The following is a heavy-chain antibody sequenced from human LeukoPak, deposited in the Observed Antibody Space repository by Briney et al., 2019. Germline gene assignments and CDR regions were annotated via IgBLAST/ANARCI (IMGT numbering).Heavy chain of an antibody. V-gene: IGHV3-48*01. J-gene: IGHJ4*02. CDR1: GFTFSSYS. CDR2: ISSSSSTI. Sequence: GGSLRLSCAASGFTFSSYSTNWVRQAPGKGPEWVSYISSSSSTIYYADSVKGRFTISRDNAKNSLYLQMNSLRAEDTAVYYCARVLGATLYYFDYWGQGTLVTVSS. D-gene: IGHD1-26*01. CDR3: ARVLGATLYYFDY.